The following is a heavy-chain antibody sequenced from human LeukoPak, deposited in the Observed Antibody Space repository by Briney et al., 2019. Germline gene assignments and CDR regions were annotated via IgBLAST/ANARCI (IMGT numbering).Heavy chain of an antibody. J-gene: IGHJ4*02. CDR3: AKDNGMGDCDY. CDR2: ISGDGGST. CDR1: NGSFFDSY. V-gene: IGHV3-43*02. D-gene: IGHD5-24*01. Sequence: PSETLSLTCGVYNGSFFDSYWSWVRQSPGKGLEWVSLISGDGGSTYYADSVKGRFTISRDNSKNSLYLQMNSLRTEDTALYYCAKDNGMGDCDYWGQGTLVTVSS.